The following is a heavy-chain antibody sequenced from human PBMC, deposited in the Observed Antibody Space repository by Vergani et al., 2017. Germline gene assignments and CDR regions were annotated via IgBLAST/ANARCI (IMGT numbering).Heavy chain of an antibody. D-gene: IGHD3-10*01. CDR3: ARSSFLGFKGRAYDY. CDR2: IYTSGST. J-gene: IGHJ4*02. Sequence: QVQLQESGPGLVKPSQTLSLTCTVSGGSISSGSYYWSWIRQPAGKGLEWIGRIYTSGSTNYNPSLKSRVTISVDTSKNQFSLKLSSVTAADTAVYYCARSSFLGFKGRAYDYWGQGTLVTVSS. CDR1: GGSISSGSYY. V-gene: IGHV4-61*02.